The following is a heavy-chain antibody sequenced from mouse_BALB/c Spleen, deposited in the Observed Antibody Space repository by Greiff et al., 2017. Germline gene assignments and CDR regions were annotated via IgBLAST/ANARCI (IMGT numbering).Heavy chain of an antibody. J-gene: IGHJ4*01. Sequence: VKLQESGPGLVAPSQSLSITCTVSGFSLTSYGVHWVRQPPGKGLEWLGVIWAGGSTNYNSALMSRLSISKDNSKSQVFLKMNSLQTDDTAMYYCARVFTTALYAMDYWGQGTSVTVSS. V-gene: IGHV2-9*02. CDR1: GFSLTSYG. CDR2: IWAGGST. CDR3: ARVFTTALYAMDY. D-gene: IGHD1-2*01.